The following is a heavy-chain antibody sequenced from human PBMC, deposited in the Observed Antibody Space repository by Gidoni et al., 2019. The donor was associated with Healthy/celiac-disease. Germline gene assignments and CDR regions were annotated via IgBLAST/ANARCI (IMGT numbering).Heavy chain of an antibody. D-gene: IGHD2-15*01. CDR2: ISSSGGST. J-gene: IGHJ4*02. V-gene: IGHV3-23*01. CDR1: GFTFSSCA. Sequence: EVQLLESVGGLVLPGGSLRLACAASGFTFSSCAMSWSRQAPGKGLEWVSAISSSGGSTVYADSVKGRFTISRDNSKNTLFLQMNSLRAEDAAVYYCARESRWELLGYFDYWGQGTLVTVSS. CDR3: ARESRWELLGYFDY.